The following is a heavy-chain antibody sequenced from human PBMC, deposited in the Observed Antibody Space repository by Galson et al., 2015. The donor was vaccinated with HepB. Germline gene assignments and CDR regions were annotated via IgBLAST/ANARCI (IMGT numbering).Heavy chain of an antibody. CDR1: GYTFTSYY. CDR3: ARDGTLWFHWFDP. CDR2: INPSGGST. V-gene: IGHV1-46*01. D-gene: IGHD3-10*01. Sequence: SVKVSCKASGYTFTSYYMHWVRQAPGQGLEWMGIINPSGGSTSYAQKFQGRVTMTRDTSTSTVYMELSSLRSEDTAVYYCARDGTLWFHWFDPWGQGTLVTVSS. J-gene: IGHJ5*02.